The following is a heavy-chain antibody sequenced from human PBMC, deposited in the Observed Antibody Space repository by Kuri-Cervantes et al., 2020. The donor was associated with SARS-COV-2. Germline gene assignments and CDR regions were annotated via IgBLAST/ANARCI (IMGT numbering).Heavy chain of an antibody. CDR1: GDSFSGSY. CDR3: AKDRYFDVRGGYYELGS. Sequence: ESLKISCGVSGDSFSGSYWSWIRQPAGKGLEWIGRINPSGSTNYNSSLKSRVTMSIDTSKNQFSLNLSAVTAADTAVYYCAKDRYFDVRGGYYELGSWGQGVLVTVSS. V-gene: IGHV4-4*07. CDR2: INPSGST. D-gene: IGHD2-15*01. J-gene: IGHJ5*02.